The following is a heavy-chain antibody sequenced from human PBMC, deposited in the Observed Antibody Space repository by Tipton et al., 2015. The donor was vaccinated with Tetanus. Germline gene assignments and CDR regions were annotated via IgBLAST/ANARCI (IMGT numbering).Heavy chain of an antibody. J-gene: IGHJ4*02. V-gene: IGHV4-31*03. CDR1: GVSIKSGGFY. D-gene: IGHD1-26*01. CDR2: ISHTGST. CDR3: SGRTLRWSRDY. Sequence: TLSLTCNVSGVSIKSGGFYWSWIRQLPGRGLEYIGFISHTGSTNYSPSLKSRLIMSVDTSTDQFSLHLTSVTAADTAAYYCSGRTLRWSRDYWGQGTRVTVSS.